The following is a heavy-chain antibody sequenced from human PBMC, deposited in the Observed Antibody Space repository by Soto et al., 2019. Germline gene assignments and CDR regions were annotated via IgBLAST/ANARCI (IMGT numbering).Heavy chain of an antibody. CDR1: GLTFSTTW. V-gene: IGHV3-74*01. D-gene: IGHD3-10*01. Sequence: EVQLVESGGGLLQPGGSLRLSCAASGLTFSTTWIHWVRQAPGKGLVWVSRISPAGDTTNYADSVKGRFTISRDNADNTLYLQMNSLRVEDTAVYYCATAGSYRFDYWGQGTLVTVSS. CDR3: ATAGSYRFDY. J-gene: IGHJ4*02. CDR2: ISPAGDTT.